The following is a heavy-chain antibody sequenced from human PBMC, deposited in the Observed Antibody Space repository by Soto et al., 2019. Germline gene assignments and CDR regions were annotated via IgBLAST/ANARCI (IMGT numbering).Heavy chain of an antibody. Sequence: QVQLVESGGGVVQPGRSLRLSCAASGFTFSSYAMHWVRQAPGKGLEWVAVISYDGSNKYYADSVKGRFSISRNNSTNTLYLQMNSLRAEDTAVYYCARHKRYLRFLEWSYYFDYWGQGTLVTVSS. J-gene: IGHJ4*02. D-gene: IGHD3-3*01. CDR3: ARHKRYLRFLEWSYYFDY. CDR2: ISYDGSNK. V-gene: IGHV3-30-3*01. CDR1: GFTFSSYA.